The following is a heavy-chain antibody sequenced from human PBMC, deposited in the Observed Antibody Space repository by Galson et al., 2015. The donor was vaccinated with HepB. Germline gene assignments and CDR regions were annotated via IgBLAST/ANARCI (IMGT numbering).Heavy chain of an antibody. Sequence: QSGAEVKKPGESLRISCKGSGYSFTSYWISWVRQMPGKGLEWMGRIDPSDSYTNYSPSFQGHVTISADKSISTAYLQWSSLKASDTAMYYCARLTYYYDSSGSPRGWFDPWGQGTLVTVSS. J-gene: IGHJ5*02. CDR3: ARLTYYYDSSGSPRGWFDP. V-gene: IGHV5-10-1*01. D-gene: IGHD3-22*01. CDR1: GYSFTSYW. CDR2: IDPSDSYT.